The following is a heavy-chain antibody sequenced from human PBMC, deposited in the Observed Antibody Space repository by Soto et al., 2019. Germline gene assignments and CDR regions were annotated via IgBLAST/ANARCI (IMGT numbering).Heavy chain of an antibody. CDR2: ISGYNGKT. CDR3: AIDRSYRSDWAVTPFYY. J-gene: IGHJ4*02. Sequence: ASVKVSCKASGYTFTSYGISWVRQAPGQGLEWMGWISGYNGKTNYAQKVQDRVTMTTDTSTSTVYMELRSLRSDDTAVYYCAIDRSYRSDWAVTPFYYCGQGTLVTVSS. V-gene: IGHV1-18*01. CDR1: GYTFTSYG. D-gene: IGHD6-19*01.